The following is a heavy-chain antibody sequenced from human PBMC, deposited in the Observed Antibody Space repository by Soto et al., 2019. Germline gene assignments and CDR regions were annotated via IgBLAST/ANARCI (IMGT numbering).Heavy chain of an antibody. Sequence: SETLPFTCTVSAGSISNYYCNWIRQPAGKGLEWIGRSDSSGSINYSPSLKSRVTMSVDTSEKQFSRKLSSVTAEDTAVYECASGGHDLLSCPFGCWGRGTPVPVSS. D-gene: IGHD3-3*01. CDR1: AGSISNYY. CDR3: ASGGHDLLSCPFGC. J-gene: IGHJ4*02. V-gene: IGHV4-4*07. CDR2: SDSSGSI.